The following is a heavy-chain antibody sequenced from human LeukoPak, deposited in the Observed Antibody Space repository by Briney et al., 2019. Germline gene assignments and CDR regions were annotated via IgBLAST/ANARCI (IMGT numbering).Heavy chain of an antibody. D-gene: IGHD2-2*01. CDR1: GGSISSYY. V-gene: IGHV4-4*07. CDR2: IYTSGST. Sequence: PSETLSLTCTVSGGSISSYYWSWIRQPAGKGLEWIGRIYTSGSTNYNPSLKSRVTMSVDTSKNQFSLKLSSVTAADTAVYYCARERYCSSTSCYPARFDPWGQGTLVTVS. J-gene: IGHJ5*02. CDR3: ARERYCSSTSCYPARFDP.